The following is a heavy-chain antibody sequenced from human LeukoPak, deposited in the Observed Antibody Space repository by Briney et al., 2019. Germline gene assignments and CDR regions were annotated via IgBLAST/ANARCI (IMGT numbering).Heavy chain of an antibody. Sequence: TLSLTCAVSGGSISSGGYSWSWIRQPPGKGLEWIGYIYHSGSTYYNPSLKSRVTISVDRSKNQFSLKLSSVTAADTAVYYCARYSSGWNDNWFDPWGQGTLVTVSS. CDR2: IYHSGST. J-gene: IGHJ5*02. CDR1: GGSISSGGYS. CDR3: ARYSSGWNDNWFDP. V-gene: IGHV4-30-2*01. D-gene: IGHD6-19*01.